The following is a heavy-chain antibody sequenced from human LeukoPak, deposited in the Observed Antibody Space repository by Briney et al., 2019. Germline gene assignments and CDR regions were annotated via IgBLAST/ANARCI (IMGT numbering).Heavy chain of an antibody. CDR3: ERLGMGIVGTISGVYFDS. CDR2: ISYNGRT. D-gene: IGHD1-26*01. Sequence: SETLSLTCSVSGGSIGGITYYWGWIRQTPGKGLEWIGIISYNGRTYYNPSLESRVTVSVDTSENQFSLKLTSVSAADTAVYYCERLGMGIVGTISGVYFDSWGQGNLVTVSS. V-gene: IGHV4-39*01. J-gene: IGHJ4*02. CDR1: GGSIGGITYY.